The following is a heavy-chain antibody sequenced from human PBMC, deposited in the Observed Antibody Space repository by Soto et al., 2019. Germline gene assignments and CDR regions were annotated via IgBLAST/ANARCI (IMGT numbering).Heavy chain of an antibody. Sequence: QVPLQEPGPGLVKPSETLSLTCSVSGGSIISRDYYWVWVRRAPGRGPQWIGNIFYNGRTDYNPSLQSRVTISVDTSKNQFSLKLASVTVADTAIYYCARGGMSADDQSDWFDLWGRGALVTVSS. CDR3: ARGGMSADDQSDWFDL. V-gene: IGHV4-39*01. CDR2: IFYNGRT. D-gene: IGHD3-16*01. CDR1: GGSIISRDYY. J-gene: IGHJ5*02.